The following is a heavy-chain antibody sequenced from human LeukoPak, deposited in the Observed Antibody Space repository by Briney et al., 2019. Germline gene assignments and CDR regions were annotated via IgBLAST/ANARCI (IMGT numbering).Heavy chain of an antibody. CDR2: IKQDGSEK. Sequence: PGGSLRLSCAASGFTFSSYWMSWVHQAPGKGLEWVANIKQDGSEKYYVDSVKGRFTISRDNAKNSLYLQMNSLRAEDTAVYYCARDDRTYYYYGMDVWGQGTTVTVSS. V-gene: IGHV3-7*01. CDR3: ARDDRTYYYYGMDV. J-gene: IGHJ6*02. CDR1: GFTFSSYW.